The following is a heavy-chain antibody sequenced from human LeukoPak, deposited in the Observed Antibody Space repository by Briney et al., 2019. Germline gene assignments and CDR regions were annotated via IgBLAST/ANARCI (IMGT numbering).Heavy chain of an antibody. Sequence: GGSLRLSCAASGFPFSSFALSWVRQAPGKGLEWVSAISGGDGSTYYADSVKGRFTISRDNSKNTLYLQMNSLRAEDTAVYYCARGGEGSGYVFFDYWGQGTLVTVSS. D-gene: IGHD3-3*01. V-gene: IGHV3-23*01. CDR3: ARGGEGSGYVFFDY. J-gene: IGHJ4*02. CDR1: GFPFSSFA. CDR2: ISGGDGST.